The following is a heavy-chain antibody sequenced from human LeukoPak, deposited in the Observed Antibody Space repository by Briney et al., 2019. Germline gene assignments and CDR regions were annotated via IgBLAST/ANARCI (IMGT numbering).Heavy chain of an antibody. Sequence: ASVKVSCKAAGYSFSNYYMHWVREAPGQGLEWMGIISPSGGSTSYAQKFQGRVTMTRDMSTSTVYMELSSLRSDDKAVYYCARSFGASQQYSSSWYYYYMDVWGKGTTVTVSS. CDR2: ISPSGGST. V-gene: IGHV1-46*01. CDR1: GYSFSNYY. J-gene: IGHJ6*03. CDR3: ARSFGASQQYSSSWYYYYMDV. D-gene: IGHD6-13*01.